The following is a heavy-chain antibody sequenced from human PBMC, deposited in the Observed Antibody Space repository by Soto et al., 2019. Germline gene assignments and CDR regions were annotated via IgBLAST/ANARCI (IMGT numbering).Heavy chain of an antibody. CDR3: ARQAVAGTYYYYGMDV. J-gene: IGHJ6*02. CDR1: GGTFSSYA. Sequence: SVKVSCKASGGTFSSYAISWVRQAPGQGLEWMGGIIPIFGTANYAQKFQGRVTITADESTSTAYMELSSLRSEDTAVYYCARQAVAGTYYYYGMDVWGQGTTVTVSS. V-gene: IGHV1-69*13. D-gene: IGHD6-19*01. CDR2: IIPIFGTA.